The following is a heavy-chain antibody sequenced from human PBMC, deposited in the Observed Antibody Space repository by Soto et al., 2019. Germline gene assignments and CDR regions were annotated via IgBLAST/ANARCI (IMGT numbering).Heavy chain of an antibody. J-gene: IGHJ4*02. CDR1: GFTFSSYA. D-gene: IGHD3-9*01. V-gene: IGHV3-23*01. CDR3: AKDLRPYYDILTGYYYFDY. CDR2: ISGSGGST. Sequence: EVQLLESGGGLVQPGGSLRLSCAASGFTFSSYAMSWVRQAPGKGLEWVSAISGSGGSTYYADSVKGRFTISRDNSKNSLYLQMNSLRAEDTAVYYCAKDLRPYYDILTGYYYFDYWGQGILVTVSS.